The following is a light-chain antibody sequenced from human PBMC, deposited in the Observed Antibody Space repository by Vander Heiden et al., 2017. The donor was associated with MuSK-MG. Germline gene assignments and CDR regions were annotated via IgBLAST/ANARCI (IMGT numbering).Light chain of an antibody. CDR2: ATS. V-gene: IGKV3-20*01. CDR3: QQYDTLPLT. Sequence: EIVLTQSPGTLSLSPGEGVTLSCRASQSVSTSYLAWYQQKPGQAPRLLIYATSSRATGIPDRFRGSGSGTDFTLSISKLEPEDFAVYFGQQYDTLPLTFGGGTKLEIK. J-gene: IGKJ4*01. CDR1: QSVSTSY.